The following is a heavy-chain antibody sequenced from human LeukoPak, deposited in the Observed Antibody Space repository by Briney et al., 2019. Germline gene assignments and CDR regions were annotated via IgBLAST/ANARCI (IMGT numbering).Heavy chain of an antibody. J-gene: IGHJ4*02. D-gene: IGHD3-22*01. CDR1: GYTFTGYY. CDR2: INPNSGGT. CDR3: ARDRYYYDSSGYYFR. V-gene: IGHV1-2*02. Sequence: ASVKVSCKASGYTFTGYYMHRVRQAPGQGLEWMGWINPNSGGTNYAQKFQGRVTMTRDTSISTAYMELSRLRSDDTAVYYCARDRYYYDSSGYYFRWGQGTLVTVSS.